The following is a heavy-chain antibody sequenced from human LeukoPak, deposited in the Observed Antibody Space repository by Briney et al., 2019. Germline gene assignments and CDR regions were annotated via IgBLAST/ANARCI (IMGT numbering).Heavy chain of an antibody. CDR2: IYYSGST. V-gene: IGHV4-31*03. J-gene: IGHJ6*02. CDR1: GGSISSGGYY. D-gene: IGHD2-2*02. Sequence: SETLSLTCTVSGGSISSGGYYWSWIRQHPGKGLEWIGYIYYSGSTYYNPSLKSRVTISVVTSKYRFSLKLSSVTAADTAVYYCARHTLGTVRNYYYYGMDVWGQGTTVTVSS. CDR3: ARHTLGTVRNYYYYGMDV.